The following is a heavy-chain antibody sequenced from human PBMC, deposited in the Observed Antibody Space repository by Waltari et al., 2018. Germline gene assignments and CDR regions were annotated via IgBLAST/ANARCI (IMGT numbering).Heavy chain of an antibody. CDR2: IYYSGGT. J-gene: IGHJ4*02. Sequence: QLQLQESGPGLVKPSETLSLTCTVSGGSISSSSYYWGWIRQPPGKGLEWIGSIYYSGGTYYNPSLKSRVTISVDTSKNHFSLRLSSVTAADTAVYYCARLSSYYYGSGSYYNEGYYFDYWGQGTLVTVSS. CDR3: ARLSSYYYGSGSYYNEGYYFDY. D-gene: IGHD3-10*01. CDR1: GGSISSSSYY. V-gene: IGHV4-39*01.